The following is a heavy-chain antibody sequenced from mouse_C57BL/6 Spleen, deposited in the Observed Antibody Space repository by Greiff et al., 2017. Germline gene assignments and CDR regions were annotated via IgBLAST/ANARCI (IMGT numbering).Heavy chain of an antibody. J-gene: IGHJ2*01. CDR1: GYTFTSYG. D-gene: IGHD1-1*01. Sequence: VQLQESGAELARPGASVKLSCKASGYTFTSYGISWVKQRTGQGVEWIGEIYPRSGNTYYNEKFKGKATLTADKSSSTAYMELRSLTSEDAAVYFCARAGTTVVAYYFDYWGQGTTLTVSS. CDR2: IYPRSGNT. CDR3: ARAGTTVVAYYFDY. V-gene: IGHV1-81*01.